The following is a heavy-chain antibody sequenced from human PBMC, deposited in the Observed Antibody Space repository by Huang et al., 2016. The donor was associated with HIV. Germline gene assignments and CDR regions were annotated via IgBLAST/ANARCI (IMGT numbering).Heavy chain of an antibody. CDR2: IDPADSDT. D-gene: IGHD2-21*02. J-gene: IGHJ4*02. V-gene: IGHV5-51*03. CDR3: ARSEVLVTAVPFDH. Sequence: EVQLVQSEAEVKKPGESLKISCRGSGYSFTNYWIGWVRQRPGEGLEWMGVIDPADSDTRYSPSCQGQVTFSADKSTRTAYLQWSSLQASDTAIYYCARSEVLVTAVPFDHWGQGTLVTVSS. CDR1: GYSFTNYW.